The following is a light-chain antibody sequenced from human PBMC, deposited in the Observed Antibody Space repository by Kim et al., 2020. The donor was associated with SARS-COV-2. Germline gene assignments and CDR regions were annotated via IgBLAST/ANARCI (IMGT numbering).Light chain of an antibody. CDR3: QQSYETPPT. J-gene: IGKJ5*01. V-gene: IGKV1-39*01. CDR2: SAS. CDR1: QSIRDY. Sequence: DIQMTQSPSSLSASVGDRVTINCRASQSIRDYLHWYQHTPGQAPKLLLYSASHLHSGVPSRFSGRGSGTDFTLTISSLQLEDFATYYCQQSYETPPTFGQGTRLEIK.